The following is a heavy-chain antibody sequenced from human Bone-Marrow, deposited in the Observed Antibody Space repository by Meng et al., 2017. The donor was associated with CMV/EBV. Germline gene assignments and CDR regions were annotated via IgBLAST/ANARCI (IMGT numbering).Heavy chain of an antibody. V-gene: IGHV3-48*04. CDR3: ARWGTSPDSKLGIPFDY. Sequence: GESLKISCAASEFSFNTYSKTWVRQAPGKGLEWVSYIGVGSRTIYYADSVKGRFTISRDNAKNSLYLQMNSLRAEDTAVYYCARWGTSPDSKLGIPFDYWGQGTLVTVSS. CDR2: IGVGSRTI. CDR1: EFSFNTYS. D-gene: IGHD7-27*01. J-gene: IGHJ4*02.